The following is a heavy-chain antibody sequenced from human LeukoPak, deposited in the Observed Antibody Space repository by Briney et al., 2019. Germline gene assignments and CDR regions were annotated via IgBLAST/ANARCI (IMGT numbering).Heavy chain of an antibody. D-gene: IGHD1-26*01. J-gene: IGHJ4*02. V-gene: IGHV3-30-3*01. CDR3: ARDSGSYTGLDY. CDR1: GFTFSSYA. Sequence: TGRSLRLSCTASGFTFSSYAMHWVRQAPGKGLEWVAVISYDGSNKYYADSVKGRFTISRDNSKNTLYLQMNSLRAEDTAVYYCARDSGSYTGLDYWGQGTLVTVSS. CDR2: ISYDGSNK.